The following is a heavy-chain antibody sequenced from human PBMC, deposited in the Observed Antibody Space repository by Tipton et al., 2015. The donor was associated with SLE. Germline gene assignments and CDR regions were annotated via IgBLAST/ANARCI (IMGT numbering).Heavy chain of an antibody. D-gene: IGHD5-12*01. CDR1: GDSINSDGYF. Sequence: TLSLTCTVSGDSINSDGYFWTWIRQPPGKGLEWIGYIYYSGSTYYNPSLQSRLTMSVDTSKNQFSLKLSSVTVADTAVYYCVRVEGAYDQYYFDSWGQGTLVTVSS. CDR3: VRVEGAYDQYYFDS. CDR2: IYYSGST. J-gene: IGHJ4*02. V-gene: IGHV4-31*03.